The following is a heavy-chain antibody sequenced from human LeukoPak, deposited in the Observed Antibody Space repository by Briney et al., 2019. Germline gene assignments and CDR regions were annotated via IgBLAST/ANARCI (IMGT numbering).Heavy chain of an antibody. CDR2: IYHSGST. CDR1: GYSISSGYY. V-gene: IGHV4-38-2*02. Sequence: SETLSLTCTVSGYSISSGYYWGWIRQPPGKGLEWIGSIYHSGSTYYNPSLKSRVTISVDTSKNQFSLKLSSVTAADTAVYYCARDRRIRFLEWSFDYWGQGTLVTVSS. CDR3: ARDRRIRFLEWSFDY. D-gene: IGHD3-3*01. J-gene: IGHJ4*02.